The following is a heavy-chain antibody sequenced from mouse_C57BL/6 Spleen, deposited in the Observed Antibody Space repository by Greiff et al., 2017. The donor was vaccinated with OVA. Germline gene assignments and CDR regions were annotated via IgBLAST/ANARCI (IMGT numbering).Heavy chain of an antibody. Sequence: DVKLVESGGGLVKPGGSLKLSCAASGFTFSSYAMSWVRQTPEKRLEWVATISDGGSYTYYPDNVKGRFTISRDNAKNNLYLQMSHLKSEDTAMYYCARDLLLYAMDYWGQGTSVTVSS. CDR1: GFTFSSYA. D-gene: IGHD2-10*01. CDR2: ISDGGSYT. J-gene: IGHJ4*01. V-gene: IGHV5-4*01. CDR3: ARDLLLYAMDY.